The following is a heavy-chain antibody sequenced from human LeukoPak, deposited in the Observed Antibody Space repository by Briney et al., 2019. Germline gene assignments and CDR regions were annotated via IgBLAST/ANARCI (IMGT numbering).Heavy chain of an antibody. CDR2: IDRSSNNI. D-gene: IGHD7-27*01. Sequence: GGCLRLSCAASGFIFTDYSMNSVRQAPGKGLEWVSYIDRSSNNIYYPDSVQGRFTISRDNAKNSLYLQMNSLRDEDTAVYYCARESYWGSSGKGFDYWGQGTLVTVSS. CDR1: GFIFTDYS. V-gene: IGHV3-48*02. J-gene: IGHJ4*02. CDR3: ARESYWGSSGKGFDY.